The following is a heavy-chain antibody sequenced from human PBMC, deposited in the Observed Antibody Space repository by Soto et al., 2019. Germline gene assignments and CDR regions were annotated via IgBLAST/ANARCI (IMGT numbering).Heavy chain of an antibody. D-gene: IGHD2-15*01. CDR3: SRDVVVGAKALNY. V-gene: IGHV3-7*01. Sequence: GGSLRLSCAASGFTVSNYWRTWVRQAPGKGLEWVANIKEDGSEKHYVDSVKGRFTISRDNAKNSLYLQMNSLRVEDTAVYFCSRDVVVGAKALNYWGQGALVTVSS. CDR2: IKEDGSEK. J-gene: IGHJ4*02. CDR1: GFTVSNYW.